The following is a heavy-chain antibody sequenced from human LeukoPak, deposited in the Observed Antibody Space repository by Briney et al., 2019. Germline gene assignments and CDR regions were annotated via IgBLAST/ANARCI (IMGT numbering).Heavy chain of an antibody. D-gene: IGHD2-15*01. J-gene: IGHJ4*02. V-gene: IGHV1-18*04. Sequence: ASVKVSCKASGYTFSSYGISWVRQAPGQGLEWMGWISAYNGNTDYAQKLQGRVTMTTDTSTSTAYMELRSLRSDDTAVYYCARDQVHGCSGGSCYPGGYWGQGTLVTVSS. CDR3: ARDQVHGCSGGSCYPGGY. CDR1: GYTFSSYG. CDR2: ISAYNGNT.